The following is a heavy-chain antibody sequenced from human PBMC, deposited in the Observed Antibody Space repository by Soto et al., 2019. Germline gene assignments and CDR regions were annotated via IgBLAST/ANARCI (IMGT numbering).Heavy chain of an antibody. V-gene: IGHV4-59*01. D-gene: IGHD3-3*01. J-gene: IGHJ6*02. CDR2: IYYSGST. CDR1: GGSISSYY. Sequence: SETLSLTCAVSGGSISSYYWSWSRQPPGKGLEWIGYIYYSGSTNYNPSLKSRVTISVDTSKNQFSLKLSSVTAADTAVYYCARDGSARHYDFWSGYYTSSRYYYYGMDVWGQGTTVTVSS. CDR3: ARDGSARHYDFWSGYYTSSRYYYYGMDV.